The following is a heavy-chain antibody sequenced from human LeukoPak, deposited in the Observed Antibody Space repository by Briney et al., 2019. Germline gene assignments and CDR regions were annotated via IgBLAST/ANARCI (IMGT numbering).Heavy chain of an antibody. CDR1: GFTFSSYA. Sequence: PGGSLRLSCAVSGFTFSSYAMSWVRQAPGEGLEWVSAISGSGGSTYYADSVKGRFTISRDNSKNTLYLQMNSLRAEDTAVYYCAKADEDIVVVVAATPAFDYWGQGTLVTVSS. D-gene: IGHD2-15*01. CDR2: ISGSGGST. CDR3: AKADEDIVVVVAATPAFDY. J-gene: IGHJ4*02. V-gene: IGHV3-23*01.